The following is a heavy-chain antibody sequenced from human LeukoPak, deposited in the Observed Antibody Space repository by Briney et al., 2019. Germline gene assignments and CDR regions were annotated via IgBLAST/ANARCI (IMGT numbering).Heavy chain of an antibody. CDR1: GFTFSSYA. CDR3: ARDYGSGSYSYYFDY. CDR2: ISSSRSTI. V-gene: IGHV3-48*04. Sequence: TGGSLRLSCAASGFTFSSYAMSWVRQAPGKGLEWVSYISSSRSTIYYADSVKGRFTISRDNAKNSLYLQMNSLRAEDTAVYYCARDYGSGSYSYYFDYWGQGTLVTVSS. D-gene: IGHD3-10*01. J-gene: IGHJ4*02.